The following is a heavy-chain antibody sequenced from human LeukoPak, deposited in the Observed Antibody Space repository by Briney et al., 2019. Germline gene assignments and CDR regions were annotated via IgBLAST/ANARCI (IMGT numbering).Heavy chain of an antibody. J-gene: IGHJ4*02. Sequence: GASVKVSSKASGYSFTTYGFSWVRQAPGQGLEWMGWINTNNGNTYYAQHPQGRVTMTTDTSSTTAYKEVRSLGVDYTGVYYCAREGGGSCGWHEDYWGQGTLVTVSS. V-gene: IGHV1-18*04. D-gene: IGHD2-15*01. CDR1: GYSFTTYG. CDR3: AREGGGSCGWHEDY. CDR2: INTNNGNT.